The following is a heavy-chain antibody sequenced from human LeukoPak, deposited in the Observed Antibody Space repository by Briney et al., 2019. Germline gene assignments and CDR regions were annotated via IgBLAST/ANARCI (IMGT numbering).Heavy chain of an antibody. CDR2: INSDGSST. CDR1: GFTFSSYW. V-gene: IGHV3-74*01. CDR3: VKVDT. Sequence: GGSLRLSCAASGFTFSSYWMHWVRQAPGKGLVWVSRINSDGSSTSYADSVKGRFTISRDNSRNTLYLQMDSLSAEDTAVYYCVKVDTWGQGTLVTVSS. D-gene: IGHD3-22*01. J-gene: IGHJ4*02.